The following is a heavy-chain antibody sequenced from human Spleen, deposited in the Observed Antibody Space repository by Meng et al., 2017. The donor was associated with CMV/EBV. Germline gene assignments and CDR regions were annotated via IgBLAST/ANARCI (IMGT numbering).Heavy chain of an antibody. CDR2: IYHSGST. Sequence: SETLSLTCTVSGYSISTAYYWGWIRQPPGEGLEWIGSIYHSGSTYYNPSLKSRVTISVDTSKNQFSLKLNSVTAADTAVYYCAREGRYCSSTSCSYDAFDIWGQGTMITVSS. D-gene: IGHD2-2*01. J-gene: IGHJ3*02. CDR3: AREGRYCSSTSCSYDAFDI. CDR1: GYSISTAYY. V-gene: IGHV4-38-2*02.